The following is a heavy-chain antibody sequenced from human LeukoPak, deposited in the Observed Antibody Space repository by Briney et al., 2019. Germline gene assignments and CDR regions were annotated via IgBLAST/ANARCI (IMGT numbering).Heavy chain of an antibody. CDR3: ATIYCSGGSCYSGQDYY. CDR2: ISSSSSYI. Sequence: PGGSLRLSCAASGFTFSSYSMNWVRQAPGKGLEWVSSISSSSSYIYYADSVKGRFTISRDNAKNSLYLQMNSLRAEDTAVYYCATIYCSGGSCYSGQDYYWGQGTLVTVSS. CDR1: GFTFSSYS. J-gene: IGHJ4*02. V-gene: IGHV3-21*01. D-gene: IGHD2-15*01.